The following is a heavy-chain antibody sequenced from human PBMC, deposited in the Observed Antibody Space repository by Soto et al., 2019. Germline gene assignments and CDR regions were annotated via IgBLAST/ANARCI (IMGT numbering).Heavy chain of an antibody. CDR1: GFTVSSNY. CDR2: IYSGGST. D-gene: IGHD3-9*01. V-gene: IGHV3-66*01. Sequence: LSLTCAASGFTVSSNYMSWVRQAPGKGLEWVSVIYSGGSTYYADSVKGRFTISRDNSKNTLYLQMNSLRAEDTAVYYCARGVLDDILTGLGDYYYMDVWGKGTTVTVSS. J-gene: IGHJ6*03. CDR3: ARGVLDDILTGLGDYYYMDV.